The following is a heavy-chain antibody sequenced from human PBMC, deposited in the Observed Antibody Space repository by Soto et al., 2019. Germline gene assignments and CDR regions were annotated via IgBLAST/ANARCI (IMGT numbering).Heavy chain of an antibody. D-gene: IGHD5-12*01. J-gene: IGHJ4*02. CDR2: IYWDDDK. Sequence: QITVKESGLTLVKPTETLTLTCTFSGFSLSTNGMGVGWIRQPPGKALEWLALIYWDDDKRYSPSLRSRLTITKDTSKNQVDLTMPSMDPVDTATYYCARLTRGVYDLDRLWEKFDYWGQGALVTVSS. CDR1: GFSLSTNGMG. CDR3: ARLTRGVYDLDRLWEKFDY. V-gene: IGHV2-5*02.